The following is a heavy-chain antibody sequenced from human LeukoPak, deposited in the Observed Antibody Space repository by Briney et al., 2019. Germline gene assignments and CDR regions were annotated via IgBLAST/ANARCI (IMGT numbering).Heavy chain of an antibody. V-gene: IGHV3-7*03. Sequence: GGSLRLSCAASGFTFSNYWMTWVRQAPGKGLEWVANINRDGSERYYVDSVKGRFTISRDDAKSSLYLQMNSLRAEDTAVYYCARRNAMDVWGQGTTVTVFS. CDR3: ARRNAMDV. J-gene: IGHJ6*02. CDR1: GFTFSNYW. CDR2: INRDGSER.